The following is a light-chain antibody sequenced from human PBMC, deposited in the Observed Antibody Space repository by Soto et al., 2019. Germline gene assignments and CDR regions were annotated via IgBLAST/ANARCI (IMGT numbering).Light chain of an antibody. CDR1: ISDVGIYNP. J-gene: IGLJ1*01. CDR2: EVS. Sequence: QSALTQPASVSASPGQSITISCSGSISDVGIYNPVSWYQQHPGKAPKLIIYEVSERPSGVSNRFSGSKSGNTASLTISGLQAEDEADYYCCSYAGIGTYVFGTGTKLTVL. V-gene: IGLV2-23*02. CDR3: CSYAGIGTYV.